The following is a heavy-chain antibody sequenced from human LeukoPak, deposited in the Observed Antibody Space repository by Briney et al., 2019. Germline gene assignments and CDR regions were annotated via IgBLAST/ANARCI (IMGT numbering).Heavy chain of an antibody. Sequence: PSGTLSLTCAVSGGSISSGGYSWSWIRQPPGKGLEWIGYIYHSGSTYYNPSLKSRVTISVDRSKNQFSLKLSSVTAADTAVYYCARGGSPLSSSWEFDYWGQGTLVTVSS. V-gene: IGHV4-30-2*01. J-gene: IGHJ4*02. CDR2: IYHSGST. D-gene: IGHD6-13*01. CDR1: GGSISSGGYS. CDR3: ARGGSPLSSSWEFDY.